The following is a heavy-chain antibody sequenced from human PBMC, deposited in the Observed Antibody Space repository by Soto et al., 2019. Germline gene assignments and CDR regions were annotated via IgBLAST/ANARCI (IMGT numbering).Heavy chain of an antibody. D-gene: IGHD3-9*01. V-gene: IGHV3-72*01. Sequence: EVQLVESGGGLVQPGGSLRLSCAASGFTFSDHYMDWVRQASGKGLEWVGRIRNKANSYTAEYAASVKGRFTISRDDSKNSLYLQMNSLKIEDTALYYSVRVGTGYQLDYWGQGTLVTVSS. CDR2: IRNKANSYTA. J-gene: IGHJ4*02. CDR1: GFTFSDHY. CDR3: VRVGTGYQLDY.